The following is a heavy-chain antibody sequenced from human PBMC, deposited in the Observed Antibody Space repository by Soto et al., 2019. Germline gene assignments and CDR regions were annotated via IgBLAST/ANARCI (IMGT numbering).Heavy chain of an antibody. CDR2: IYYSGIT. CDR1: GVSIGDSSDY. CDR3: ARHGSN. J-gene: IGHJ4*02. V-gene: IGHV4-39*01. Sequence: SETLSLTCTVSGVSIGDSSDYWGWIRRPPGEGLEWIGTIYYSGITYYNPSLKSRVTISVDTSKNQFSLKLTSVTAADTAVYYCARHGSNWGQGTLVT.